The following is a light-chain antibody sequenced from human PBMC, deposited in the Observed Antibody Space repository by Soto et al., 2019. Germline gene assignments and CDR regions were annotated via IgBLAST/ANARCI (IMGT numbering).Light chain of an antibody. J-gene: IGKJ1*01. Sequence: DILMXHFPQFTVVTPCDRAPIISKSRQSVLYHSNNNNYLAWYQQKTGPXPXXLIYWASNSESGVTDRISGSGYATDSPLTTRSLQDEDGAVYYCQQYDRLRTFGQGTKVDI. V-gene: IGKV4-1*01. CDR3: QQYDRLRT. CDR1: QSVLYHSNNNNY. CDR2: WAS.